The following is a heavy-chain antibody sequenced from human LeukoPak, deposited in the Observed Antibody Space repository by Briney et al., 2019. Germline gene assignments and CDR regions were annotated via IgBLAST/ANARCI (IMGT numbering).Heavy chain of an antibody. D-gene: IGHD6-13*01. Sequence: PSETLSLTCAVSGGSISSGGYSWSWIRQPPGKGLEWIGYIYHSGSTYYNPSLKSRVTISVDRSKNQFSLKLSSVTAADTAVYYCASAIIAAAGTGRFDYWGQGTLVTVS. CDR3: ASAIIAAAGTGRFDY. V-gene: IGHV4-30-2*01. J-gene: IGHJ4*02. CDR2: IYHSGST. CDR1: GGSISSGGYS.